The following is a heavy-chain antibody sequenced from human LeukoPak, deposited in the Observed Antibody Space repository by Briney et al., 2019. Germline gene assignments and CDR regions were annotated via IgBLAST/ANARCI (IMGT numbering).Heavy chain of an antibody. CDR3: ARDSRRGLEPAFGMDV. J-gene: IGHJ6*02. V-gene: IGHV3-21*01. Sequence: GGSLGLSCAASGFTFSSYSMNWVRQAPGKGLEWVSSISSSSSYIYYADSVKGRFAISRDNAKNSLYLQMDSLRAEDTAVYYCARDSRRGLEPAFGMDVWGQGTTVTVSS. CDR2: ISSSSSYI. D-gene: IGHD1-1*01. CDR1: GFTFSSYS.